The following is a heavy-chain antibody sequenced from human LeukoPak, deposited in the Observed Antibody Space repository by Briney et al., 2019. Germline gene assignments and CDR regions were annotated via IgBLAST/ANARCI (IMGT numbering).Heavy chain of an antibody. CDR2: ISSSSSYI. V-gene: IGHV3-21*01. CDR3: ARDVRYSSSWPPYYYYYYGMDV. D-gene: IGHD6-13*01. J-gene: IGHJ6*02. Sequence: GGSLRLSCVAAGFTFNTYGMHWVRQAPGKGLEWVSSISSSSSYIYYADSVKGRFTISRDNAKNSLYLQMNSLRAEDTAVYYCARDVRYSSSWPPYYYYYYGMDVWGQGTTVTVSS. CDR1: GFTFNTYG.